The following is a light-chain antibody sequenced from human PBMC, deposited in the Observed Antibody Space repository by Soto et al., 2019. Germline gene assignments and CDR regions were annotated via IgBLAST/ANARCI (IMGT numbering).Light chain of an antibody. Sequence: AIQLTQSPSSLSASVGDRDTITCRASQGISSALAWYQQKPGKAPKLLIYDASSLESGVPSRFSGSGSGTDFTLTISSLQPEDFATYYCQQYNSWTFGQGTKVDI. CDR3: QQYNSWT. CDR1: QGISSA. CDR2: DAS. V-gene: IGKV1-13*02. J-gene: IGKJ1*01.